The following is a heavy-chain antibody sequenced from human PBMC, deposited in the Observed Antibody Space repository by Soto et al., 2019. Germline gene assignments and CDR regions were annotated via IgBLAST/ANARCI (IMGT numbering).Heavy chain of an antibody. V-gene: IGHV3-21*04. Sequence: EVQVVESGGDLVKPGGSLRLSCAASGFTFSTYSMNWVRQAPGKGLEWVSSISSSSRYIYYADSVRGRFTISRDNAKNSPYLQMNSLRAEDTAVYYCARVVGHCSGGSCSGYWGQGTLVTVSS. CDR1: GFTFSTYS. CDR3: ARVVGHCSGGSCSGY. D-gene: IGHD2-15*01. CDR2: ISSSSRYI. J-gene: IGHJ4*02.